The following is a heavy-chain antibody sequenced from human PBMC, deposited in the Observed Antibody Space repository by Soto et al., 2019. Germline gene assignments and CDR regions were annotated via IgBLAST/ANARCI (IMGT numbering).Heavy chain of an antibody. Sequence: EVQLVESGGGLVQPGGSLRLSCAASGFTFSSYSMNWVRQAPGKGLEWVSYMSSSSSTIYYADSVKGRFTISRDNAKNSLYLQMNSLRAEETAVYYCARDAPPDDYWGQGTLVTVSS. CDR1: GFTFSSYS. CDR3: ARDAPPDDY. CDR2: MSSSSSTI. J-gene: IGHJ4*02. V-gene: IGHV3-48*01.